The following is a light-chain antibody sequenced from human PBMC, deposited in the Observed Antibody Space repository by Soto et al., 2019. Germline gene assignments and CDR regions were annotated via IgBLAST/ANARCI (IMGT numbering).Light chain of an antibody. V-gene: IGKV3-20*01. CDR3: QQYGSSRLT. J-gene: IGKJ4*01. CDR2: GAS. Sequence: EIVLTQSPATLSLSPGERATLSCRASQSVGSRFLAWYQQKPGQAPRLLIYGASSRATGIPDRFSGSGSGTDFTLTISRLEPEDFAVYYCQQYGSSRLTFGGGTKVDIK. CDR1: QSVGSRF.